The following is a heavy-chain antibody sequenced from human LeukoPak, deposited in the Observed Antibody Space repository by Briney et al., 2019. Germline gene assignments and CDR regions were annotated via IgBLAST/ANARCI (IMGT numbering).Heavy chain of an antibody. D-gene: IGHD2-2*02. Sequence: SETLSLTCAVYGGSFSGHYWSWIRQPPGKGLEWIGEINHSGSTNYNPSLKSRVTISVDTSKNQFSLKLSSVTAADTAVYYCARVPKGYCSSTSCYNHYYYGMDVWGKGTTVTVSS. J-gene: IGHJ6*04. CDR3: ARVPKGYCSSTSCYNHYYYGMDV. V-gene: IGHV4-34*01. CDR2: INHSGST. CDR1: GGSFSGHY.